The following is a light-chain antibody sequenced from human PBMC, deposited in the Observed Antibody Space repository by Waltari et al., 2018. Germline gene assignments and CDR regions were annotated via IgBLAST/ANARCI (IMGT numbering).Light chain of an antibody. CDR3: QHYVRLPAT. CDR1: QSVSRS. V-gene: IGKV3-20*01. CDR2: GAS. Sequence: IVLTQSPGTLPLSPGERATLSCRASQSVSRSLAWYQQKPGQAPKLLIYGASTRATGIPDRFTGSGSVTDFSLTISSLEPEDFAIYFCQHYVRLPATFGQGTKVEIK. J-gene: IGKJ1*01.